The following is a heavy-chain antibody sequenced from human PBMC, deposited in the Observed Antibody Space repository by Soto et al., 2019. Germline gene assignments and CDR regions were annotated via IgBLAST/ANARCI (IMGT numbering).Heavy chain of an antibody. CDR1: GFTFSSYS. CDR2: ISSSSSTI. Sequence: GGSLRLSCAASGFTFSSYSMNWVRQAPGKGLEWVSYISSSSSTIYYADSVKGRFTISRDNAKNSLYLQMNSLRAEDTNVYYWASWLMGPARGDAFNTCGQGTMFT. V-gene: IGHV3-48*01. D-gene: IGHD3-10*01. J-gene: IGHJ3*02. CDR3: ASWLMGPARGDAFNT.